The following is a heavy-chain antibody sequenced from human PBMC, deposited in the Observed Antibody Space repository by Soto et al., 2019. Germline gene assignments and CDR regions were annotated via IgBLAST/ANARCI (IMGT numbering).Heavy chain of an antibody. J-gene: IGHJ5*02. CDR3: ARAVAPYLGTWFDP. D-gene: IGHD3-16*01. Sequence: SETLSLTCAVSGGSISSGNSYSWSWIRQPPGKGLEWIGSISHTGSTSYNPSLKGRVTMSVDKSKNQFCLKLSSVTAADMAVYYCARAVAPYLGTWFDPWGQGTLVTVSS. CDR1: GGSISSGNSYS. CDR2: ISHTGST. V-gene: IGHV4-30-2*01.